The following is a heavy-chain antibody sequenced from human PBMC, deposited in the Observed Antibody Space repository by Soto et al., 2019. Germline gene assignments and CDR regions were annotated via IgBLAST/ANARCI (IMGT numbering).Heavy chain of an antibody. Sequence: GESLKISCKGSGYSFTSYWIGWVRQMPGKGLEWMGIIYPGDSDTRYSPSFQGQVTISAEKSISTAYLQWSSLKASDTAMYYCARSSQYCSSTSCPWNYYYMDVWGKGTTVTVSS. D-gene: IGHD2-2*01. CDR2: IYPGDSDT. CDR3: ARSSQYCSSTSCPWNYYYMDV. V-gene: IGHV5-51*01. J-gene: IGHJ6*03. CDR1: GYSFTSYW.